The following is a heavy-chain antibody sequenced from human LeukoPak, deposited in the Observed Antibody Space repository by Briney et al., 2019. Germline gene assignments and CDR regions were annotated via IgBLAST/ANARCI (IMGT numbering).Heavy chain of an antibody. D-gene: IGHD2-2*01. CDR1: GGTFSSYA. CDR2: IIPIFGTA. J-gene: IGHJ4*02. CDR3: ARGYCSSTSCYVPDY. Sequence: ASVKVSCKASGGTFSSYAISWVRQAPGQGLEWMGGIIPIFGTANYAQKFQGRVTITADKSTSTAYMELSSLRSEDTAVYYCARGYCSSTSCYVPDYWGQGTLVTVSS. V-gene: IGHV1-69*06.